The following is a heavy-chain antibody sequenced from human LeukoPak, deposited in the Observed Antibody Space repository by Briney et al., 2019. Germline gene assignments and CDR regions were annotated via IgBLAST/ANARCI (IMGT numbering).Heavy chain of an antibody. CDR3: AGGAGVCYYGMDV. Sequence: PGGSLRLSCAASGFTFSSYAMSWVRQAPGKGLEWVSVISGSGGSTYYADSVKGRFTISRDNSKNTLFLQMNTLRADDTAVYYCAGGAGVCYYGMDVWGQGTSVTVSS. V-gene: IGHV3-23*01. CDR1: GFTFSSYA. CDR2: ISGSGGST. J-gene: IGHJ6*02.